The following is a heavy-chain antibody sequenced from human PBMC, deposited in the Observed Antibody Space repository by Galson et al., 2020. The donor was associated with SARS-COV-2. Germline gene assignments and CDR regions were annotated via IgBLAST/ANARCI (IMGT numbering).Heavy chain of an antibody. CDR3: ARVAAGYEFWDGYYPPGYYYCDYMDV. D-gene: IGHD3-3*01. CDR2: ISYDGSNK. Sequence: GGSLRLSCAASGFTFSSYAMHWVRQAPGKGLEWVAVISYDGSNKYYADSVKGRFTISRDNSKNTLYLQMNSLRAEDTAVYYCARVAAGYEFWDGYYPPGYYYCDYMDVWGKGTTVTVSS. J-gene: IGHJ6*03. V-gene: IGHV3-30*04. CDR1: GFTFSSYA.